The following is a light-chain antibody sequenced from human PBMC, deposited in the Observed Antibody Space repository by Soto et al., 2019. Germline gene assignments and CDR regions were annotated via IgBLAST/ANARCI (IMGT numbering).Light chain of an antibody. Sequence: DIQMTQSPSSVSASAGDRVTITFLASQDIAGYLAWYQHKPGRTPELLIHGASRLQSGVPARFSGSGSGTEFTLTINSLQPDDSATYYCQQYQSYPWTFGQGTKVDIK. CDR3: QQYQSYPWT. CDR1: QDIAGY. CDR2: GAS. J-gene: IGKJ1*01. V-gene: IGKV1D-16*01.